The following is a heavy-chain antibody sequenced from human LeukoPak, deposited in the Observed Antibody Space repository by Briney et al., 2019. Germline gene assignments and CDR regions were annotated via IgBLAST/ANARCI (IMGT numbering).Heavy chain of an antibody. V-gene: IGHV3-30*02. Sequence: GGSLRLSCAASGFTFSNYGMYWVRQAPGKGLEWVAVIWFDGGHKYYADSVKGRFTISRDNSKNTLYLQMNSLRAEDTAVYYCAKDLNWVIDYWGQGTLVTVSS. CDR2: IWFDGGHK. CDR1: GFTFSNYG. D-gene: IGHD7-27*01. J-gene: IGHJ4*02. CDR3: AKDLNWVIDY.